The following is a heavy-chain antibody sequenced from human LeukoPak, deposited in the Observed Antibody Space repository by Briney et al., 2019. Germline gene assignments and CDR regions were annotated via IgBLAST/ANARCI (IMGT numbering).Heavy chain of an antibody. CDR2: ISSSSSNI. D-gene: IGHD3-3*01. V-gene: IGHV3-48*04. Sequence: PGGSLRLSCAGSGFTFSSYSMNWVRQAPGKGLEWVSYISSSSSNIYYADSVKGRFTISRDNAKNSLYLQMNSLRAEDTAVYYCARVGDFWSGYPRAFDIWGQGTMVTVSS. CDR1: GFTFSSYS. CDR3: ARVGDFWSGYPRAFDI. J-gene: IGHJ3*02.